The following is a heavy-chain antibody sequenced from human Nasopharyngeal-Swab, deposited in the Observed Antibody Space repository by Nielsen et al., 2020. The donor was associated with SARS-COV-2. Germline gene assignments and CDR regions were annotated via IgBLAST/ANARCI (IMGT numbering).Heavy chain of an antibody. J-gene: IGHJ6*02. V-gene: IGHV1-18*01. Sequence: WVRQAPGQGLEWMGWISAYNGNTNYAQKLQGRVTMTTDTSTSTAYMELRSLRSDDTAVYYCARLWYSSSWNYYYGMDVWGQGTTVTVSS. D-gene: IGHD6-13*01. CDR3: ARLWYSSSWNYYYGMDV. CDR2: ISAYNGNT.